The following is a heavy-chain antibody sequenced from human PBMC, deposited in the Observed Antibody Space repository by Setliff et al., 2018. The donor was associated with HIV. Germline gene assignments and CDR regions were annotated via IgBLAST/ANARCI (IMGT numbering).Heavy chain of an antibody. CDR2: IYYSGST. CDR3: ARMDSSTWPDYYFYGMDV. CDR1: GGSISSGSYY. J-gene: IGHJ6*02. D-gene: IGHD2-2*01. Sequence: LSLTCTVSGGSISSGSYYWSWIRQPPGKGLEWIGYIYYSGSTYYNPSLKSRVTISVDTSKNQFSLKVRSVTAADTAVYYCARMDSSTWPDYYFYGMDVWGQGTTVTVSS. V-gene: IGHV4-31*03.